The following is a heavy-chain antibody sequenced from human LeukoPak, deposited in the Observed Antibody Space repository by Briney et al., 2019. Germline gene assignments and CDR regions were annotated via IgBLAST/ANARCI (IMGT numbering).Heavy chain of an antibody. J-gene: IGHJ3*02. CDR1: GGSISSGGYY. CDR3: ARRAIVATAYDAFDI. V-gene: IGHV4-30-2*01. D-gene: IGHD5-12*01. Sequence: SETLSLTCTVSGGSISSGGYYWSWIRQPPGKGLEWIGYIYHSGSTYYNPSLKSRVTIPVDTSKNQFSLKLSSVTAADTAVYYCARRAIVATAYDAFDIWGQGTMVTVSS. CDR2: IYHSGST.